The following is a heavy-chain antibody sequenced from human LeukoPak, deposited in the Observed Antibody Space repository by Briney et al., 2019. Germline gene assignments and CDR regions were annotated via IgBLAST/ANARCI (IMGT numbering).Heavy chain of an antibody. CDR3: ATVDGYAQRD. CDR2: ITSDGSST. J-gene: IGHJ4*02. V-gene: IGHV3-74*01. CDR1: GFTFDDYA. Sequence: GGSLRLSCAASGFTFDDYAMHWVRQAPGKGLVWVSRITSDGSSTSYADSVKGRFTISRDNAKNTLYSQMNSLRAEDTAVYYCATVDGYAQRDWGQGTLVTVSS. D-gene: IGHD5-12*01.